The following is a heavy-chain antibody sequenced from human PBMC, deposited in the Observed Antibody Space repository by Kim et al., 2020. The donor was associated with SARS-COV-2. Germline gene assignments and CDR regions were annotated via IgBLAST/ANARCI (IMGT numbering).Heavy chain of an antibody. J-gene: IGHJ4*02. V-gene: IGHV6-1*01. CDR3: VRDYYDSGGSNSELDY. Sequence: SQTLSLTCSISGDSVSSNNAAWHWIRQSPSRGLEWLGRTYYRSKWHNDYAVSVRSRLTINPDTSKNQISLQLNSVTPEDTAVYYCVRDYYDSGGSNSELDYWGQGTLVTVSS. CDR2: TYYRSKWHN. D-gene: IGHD3-22*01. CDR1: GDSVSSNNAA.